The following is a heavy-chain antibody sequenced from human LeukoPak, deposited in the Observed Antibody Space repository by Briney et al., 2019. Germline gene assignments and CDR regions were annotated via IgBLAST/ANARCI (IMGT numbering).Heavy chain of an antibody. D-gene: IGHD2-21*01. CDR2: IYPHDSDN. CDR1: GYNYTKYW. Sequence: GECLQISCKASGYNYTKYWMGWVGHTRGKGLEWMEIIYPHDSDNRYSPSFQGQVTISADKSIRITYLQWTSLKASDTAMYYCARFLFNYDAFDIWGQGTMVTVSS. V-gene: IGHV5-51*01. J-gene: IGHJ3*02. CDR3: ARFLFNYDAFDI.